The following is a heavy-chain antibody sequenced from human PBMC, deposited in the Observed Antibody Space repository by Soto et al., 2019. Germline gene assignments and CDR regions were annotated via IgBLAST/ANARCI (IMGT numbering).Heavy chain of an antibody. D-gene: IGHD6-13*01. CDR2: ISGSGGST. V-gene: IGHV3-23*01. J-gene: IGHJ5*02. CDR3: AKDTTQQLVSYNWFDP. CDR1: GFTFSSYA. Sequence: PGGSLRLSCAASGFTFSSYAMSWVRQAPGKGLEWVSAISGSGGSTHYADSVKGRFTISRDNSKNTLYLQMNSLRAEDTAVYYCAKDTTQQLVSYNWFDPWGQGTLVTVS.